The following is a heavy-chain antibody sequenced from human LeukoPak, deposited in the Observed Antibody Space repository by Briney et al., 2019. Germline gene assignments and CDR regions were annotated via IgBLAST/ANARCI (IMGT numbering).Heavy chain of an antibody. D-gene: IGHD7-27*01. Sequence: PSETLSLTCTVSDDSITIYYWSWIRQPPGKGLEWIGEIYHSESTNYNPSLKSRVTISVDKSKNQSSLKLSSVTAADTAVYYCARGSASTGWGMYYYYYMDVWGKGTTVTVSS. CDR3: ARGSASTGWGMYYYYYMDV. CDR2: IYHSEST. J-gene: IGHJ6*03. CDR1: DDSITIYY. V-gene: IGHV4-59*12.